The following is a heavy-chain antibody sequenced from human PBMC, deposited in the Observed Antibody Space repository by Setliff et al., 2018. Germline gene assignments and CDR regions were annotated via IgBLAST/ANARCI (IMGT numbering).Heavy chain of an antibody. D-gene: IGHD6-19*01. V-gene: IGHV5-51*01. J-gene: IGHJ4*02. Sequence: PGESLKISCKGSGYSFSRHWIGWVRQKPGKGLEWVGIIYPGDSETRYGPSFQGQVTMSADKSISTAYLQWSGLKASDTAIYYCARRTGFAVAGFDHWGQGTLVTVSS. CDR1: GYSFSRHW. CDR3: ARRTGFAVAGFDH. CDR2: IYPGDSET.